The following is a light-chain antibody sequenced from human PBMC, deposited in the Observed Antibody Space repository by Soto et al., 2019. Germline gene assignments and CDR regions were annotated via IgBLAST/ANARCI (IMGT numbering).Light chain of an antibody. V-gene: IGKV1-39*01. CDR1: QTISSW. CDR2: AAS. CDR3: RRSYSTRST. Sequence: DIPRTQSPASLSGTVGDRVTITGRASQTISSWLAWYQQKPWKAPKLLIYAASSLQSGVPSRFICSRSGTDLTVTLASLQPEDIPTYYCRRSYSTRSTCGQGTRLEI. J-gene: IGKJ5*01.